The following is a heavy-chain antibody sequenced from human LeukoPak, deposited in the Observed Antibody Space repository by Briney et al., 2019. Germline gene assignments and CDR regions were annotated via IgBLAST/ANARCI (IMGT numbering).Heavy chain of an antibody. CDR1: GGSISSSNYF. D-gene: IGHD3-3*01. CDR3: ARGLASGYPPIPFDY. CDR2: TSYSGST. J-gene: IGHJ4*02. Sequence: SETLSLTCSVSGGSISSSNYFWGWIRQPPGKGLDWIGSTSYSGSTYDNPSLNSRVTISVDTSNNQFSMSLDSVTAADTAVYYCARGLASGYPPIPFDYWGQGTLVTVSS. V-gene: IGHV4-39*01.